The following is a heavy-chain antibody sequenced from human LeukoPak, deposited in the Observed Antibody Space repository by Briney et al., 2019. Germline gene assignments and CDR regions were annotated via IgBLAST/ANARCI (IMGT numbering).Heavy chain of an antibody. CDR1: GFTFDDYA. J-gene: IGHJ4*02. D-gene: IGHD4-23*01. CDR2: ISWNSGSI. CDR3: AKDMGSIYGGNSGFDY. V-gene: IGHV3-9*01. Sequence: PGRSLRLSCAASGFTFDDYAMRWVRQAPGKGLEWVSGISWNSGSIGYADSVKGRFTISRDNAKNSLYLQMNSLRAEDTALYYCAKDMGSIYGGNSGFDYWGQGTLVTVSS.